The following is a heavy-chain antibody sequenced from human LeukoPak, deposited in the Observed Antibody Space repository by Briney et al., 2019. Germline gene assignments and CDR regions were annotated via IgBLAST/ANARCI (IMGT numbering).Heavy chain of an antibody. CDR2: IFYSGTT. CDR3: ARTYCSGGSCHFDY. J-gene: IGHJ4*02. CDR1: GGSIRSYY. Sequence: SETLSLTCTVSGGSIRSYYWSWIRQPPGKGLEWVGYIFYSGTTDSNPSLKSRVTISVDTSKNQFSLKLSSVTAADAAVYYCARTYCSGGSCHFDYWGQGTLVTVSS. V-gene: IGHV4-59*08. D-gene: IGHD2-15*01.